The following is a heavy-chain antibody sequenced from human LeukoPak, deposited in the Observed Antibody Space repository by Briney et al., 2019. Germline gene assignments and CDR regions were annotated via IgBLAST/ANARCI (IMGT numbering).Heavy chain of an antibody. Sequence: ASVKVSCKACGGTFSSYAISWVRPAPGQGLEWMGGIIPIFGTANYAQKFQGRVTIPADESTSTAYMELSSLRSEDTAVYYCARRSRGSAFDYWGQGTLVTVSP. CDR3: ARRSRGSAFDY. V-gene: IGHV1-69*13. J-gene: IGHJ4*02. CDR1: GGTFSSYA. D-gene: IGHD3-22*01. CDR2: IIPIFGTA.